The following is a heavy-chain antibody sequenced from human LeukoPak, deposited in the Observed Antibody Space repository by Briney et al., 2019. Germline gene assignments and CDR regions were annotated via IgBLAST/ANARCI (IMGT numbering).Heavy chain of an antibody. CDR3: ARIPRGDYYDSSGYYYLDY. D-gene: IGHD3-22*01. Sequence: PSGTLSLTCAVYGGSFSGYYWSWIRQPPGKGLEWIGEINHSGSTNYNPSLKSRVTISVDTSKNQFSLKLSSVTAADTAVYYCARIPRGDYYDSSGYYYLDYWGQGTLVTVSS. J-gene: IGHJ4*02. V-gene: IGHV4-34*01. CDR2: INHSGST. CDR1: GGSFSGYY.